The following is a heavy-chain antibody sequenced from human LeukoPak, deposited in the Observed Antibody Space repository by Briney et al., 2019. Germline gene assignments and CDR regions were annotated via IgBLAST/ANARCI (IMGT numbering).Heavy chain of an antibody. D-gene: IGHD1-26*01. CDR3: SGEGGAFCPFGY. V-gene: IGHV4-4*02. CDR1: GGSISDANC. CDR2: VSLAGQT. J-gene: IGHJ4*02. Sequence: SETLSLTCDVSGGSISDANCGSCVRQPPGQGLEWIGEVSLAGQTNYNPSLNGRVTMSPNDSTKRVLMMLTSATAADTAFSSCSGEGGAFCPFGYWGQGTLVIVPS.